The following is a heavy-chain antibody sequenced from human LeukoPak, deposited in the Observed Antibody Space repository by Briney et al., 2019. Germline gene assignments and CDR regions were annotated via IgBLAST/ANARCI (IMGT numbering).Heavy chain of an antibody. V-gene: IGHV3-23*01. CDR3: AELGITMIGGV. CDR2: ISGSGGST. D-gene: IGHD3-10*02. J-gene: IGHJ6*04. Sequence: GGSLRLSCAASGFTFSRYDINWVRQAPGKGLEWVSGISGSGGSTYYADSVKGRFTISRDNAKNSLYLQMNSLRAEDTAVYYCAELGITMIGGVWGKGTTVTISS. CDR1: GFTFSRYD.